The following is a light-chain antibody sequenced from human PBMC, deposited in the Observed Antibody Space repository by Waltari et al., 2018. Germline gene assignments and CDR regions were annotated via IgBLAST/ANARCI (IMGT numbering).Light chain of an antibody. V-gene: IGKV4-1*01. CDR3: QQYYSTCQ. J-gene: IGKJ1*01. Sequence: DIVMNQSPDSLAVSLGERATINCQASQSVLHSSNNKNYLAWYQQKPGQPPKLLIYWASTRESGVPDRFSGSGSGTDFTLTISSLQAEDVAVYYCQQYYSTCQFGQGTKVEIK. CDR1: QSVLHSSNNKNY. CDR2: WAS.